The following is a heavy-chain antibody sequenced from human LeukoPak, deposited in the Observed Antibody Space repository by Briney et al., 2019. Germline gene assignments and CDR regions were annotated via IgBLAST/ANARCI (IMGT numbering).Heavy chain of an antibody. D-gene: IGHD6-13*01. V-gene: IGHV4-59*13. J-gene: IGHJ4*02. CDR3: ARGLMMAVAGRGEFHY. CDR2: IFRRGST. CDR1: GASINDYY. Sequence: KPSETLSLTCTVSGASINDYYWTWIRQPPGKGLEWIGNIFRRGSTNYNPSLKSRVTISVDTSKNQFSLKLSSVTAADTAVYYCARGLMMAVAGRGEFHYWGQGTLVTVSS.